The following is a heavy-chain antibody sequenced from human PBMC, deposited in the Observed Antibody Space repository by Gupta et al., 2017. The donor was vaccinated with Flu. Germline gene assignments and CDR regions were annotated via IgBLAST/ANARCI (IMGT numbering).Heavy chain of an antibody. CDR1: GYSISSGYY. CDR3: AREDYGVVNYYYYGMDV. J-gene: IGHJ6*02. CDR2: IYHSGST. Sequence: QVQLQESGPGLVKPSETLSLTCAVSGYSISSGYYWGWIRQPPGKGLEWIGSIYHSGSTYYNPSLKSRVTISVDTSKNQFSLKLSSVTAADTAVYYCAREDYGVVNYYYYGMDVWGQGTTVTVSS. V-gene: IGHV4-38-2*02. D-gene: IGHD4-17*01.